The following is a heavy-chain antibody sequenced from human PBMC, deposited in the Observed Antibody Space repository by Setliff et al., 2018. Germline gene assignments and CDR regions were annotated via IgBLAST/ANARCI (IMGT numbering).Heavy chain of an antibody. J-gene: IGHJ6*02. CDR1: GYKFNDYA. Sequence: ASVKVSCKTSGYKFNDYAISWVRQGPGQGLEWMGWISAYSGNTYYAQKLHDRVTLTTDTSTSTAYMELRSLGTDDTAVYYCSRDSRIRFTKEEGGAYYYGMDVWGQGTTVTVSS. V-gene: IGHV1-18*01. CDR2: ISAYSGNT. D-gene: IGHD2-8*01. CDR3: SRDSRIRFTKEEGGAYYYGMDV.